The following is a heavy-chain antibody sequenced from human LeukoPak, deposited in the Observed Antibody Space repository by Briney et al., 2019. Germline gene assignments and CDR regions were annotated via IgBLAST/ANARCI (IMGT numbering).Heavy chain of an antibody. V-gene: IGHV3-74*01. D-gene: IGHD6-19*01. CDR3: VRGSSGWYGQDH. CDR2: INSDGSNT. CDR1: GFTFSSYW. J-gene: IGHJ4*02. Sequence: GGSLRLSCAASGFTFSSYWMHWFRQAPGKGPVWVSRINSDGSNTNYADSEQGRFTISRDNAKNTLYLQMNSLRAEDTAVYYCVRGSSGWYGQDHWGQGTLVTVSS.